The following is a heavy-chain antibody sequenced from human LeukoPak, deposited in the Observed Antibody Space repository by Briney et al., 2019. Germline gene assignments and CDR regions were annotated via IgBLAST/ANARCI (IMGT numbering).Heavy chain of an antibody. CDR1: GFTFSGHN. Sequence: HAGGSLRLSCAASGFTFSGHNMNWVRQAPGKGLEWITFVSISSGTIYYADSVNGRFRISRDNAKSSLDLEMNSLRAGDTAVYYCARAMSTFGGVRNYFDSWGQGTLVTVSS. CDR2: VSISSGTI. CDR3: ARAMSTFGGVRNYFDS. D-gene: IGHD3-16*01. V-gene: IGHV3-48*04. J-gene: IGHJ4*02.